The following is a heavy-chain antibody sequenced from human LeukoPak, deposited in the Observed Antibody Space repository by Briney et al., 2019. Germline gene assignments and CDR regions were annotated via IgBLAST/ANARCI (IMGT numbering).Heavy chain of an antibody. V-gene: IGHV3-23*01. CDR1: GFTFSSYA. CDR3: ARDYVVTDYGMDV. Sequence: GGSLRLSCAASGFTFSSYAMSWVRQAPGKGLEWVSAISGSGGSTYYADSVKGRFTISRDNSKNTLYLQMNSLRAEDTAVYYCARDYVVTDYGMDVWGQGTTVTVSS. D-gene: IGHD2-21*02. CDR2: ISGSGGST. J-gene: IGHJ6*02.